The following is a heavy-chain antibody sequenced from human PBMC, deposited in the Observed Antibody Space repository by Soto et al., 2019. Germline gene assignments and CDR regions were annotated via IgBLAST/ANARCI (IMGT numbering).Heavy chain of an antibody. V-gene: IGHV3-74*01. J-gene: IGHJ6*02. CDR2: INSDGSST. CDR3: ARKVNSDYYGMDV. D-gene: IGHD3-10*01. Sequence: VGSLRLSCAASGFTFSSYWMHWVRQAPGKGLVWVSRINSDGSSTSYADSVKGRFTISRDNAKNTLYLQMNSLRAEDTAVYYCARKVNSDYYGMDVWGQGTTVTVSS. CDR1: GFTFSSYW.